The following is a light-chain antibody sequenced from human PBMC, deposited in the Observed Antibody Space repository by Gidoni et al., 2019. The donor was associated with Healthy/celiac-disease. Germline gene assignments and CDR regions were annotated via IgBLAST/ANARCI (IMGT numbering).Light chain of an antibody. Sequence: EIVLTQSPGTLSLSPEERATLSCRASQSVSSSYLAWYQQKPGQAPRLLSYGASSRATVIPDFTLTTSRLEPEDFAVYSCQQYGSSPWTFGPGTKVDIK. V-gene: IGKV3-20*01. J-gene: IGKJ3*01. CDR1: QSVSSSY. CDR2: GAS. CDR3: QQYGSSPWT.